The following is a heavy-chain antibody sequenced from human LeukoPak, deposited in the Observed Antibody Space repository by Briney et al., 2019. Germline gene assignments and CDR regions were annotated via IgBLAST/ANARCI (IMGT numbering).Heavy chain of an antibody. V-gene: IGHV3-30*18. CDR1: GFTFSSYG. CDR3: AKDEYSYGFDY. D-gene: IGHD5-18*01. J-gene: IGHJ4*02. CDR2: ISHDGSNK. Sequence: GRSLRLSCAASGFTFSSYGMHWVRQAPGKGLESVAVISHDGSNKYYADSVKGRFTISRDNSKNTLYLQMNSLRAEDTAVYYCAKDEYSYGFDYWGQGTLVTVSS.